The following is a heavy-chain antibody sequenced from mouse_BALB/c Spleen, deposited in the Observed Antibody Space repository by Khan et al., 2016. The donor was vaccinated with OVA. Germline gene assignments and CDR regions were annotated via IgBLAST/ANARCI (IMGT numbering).Heavy chain of an antibody. Sequence: EVELVESGGDLVKPGGSLKLSCAASGFTFSTYGMSWVRQTPDKRLEWVATVSTGGSYTYYPDSVKGRFTISRANAKSTLYLQMSGLKSEDTAMFYCTRLAYYYDSEGFAYWGQGTLVTVSA. CDR1: GFTFSTYG. J-gene: IGHJ3*01. D-gene: IGHD1-1*01. V-gene: IGHV5-6*01. CDR2: VSTGGSYT. CDR3: TRLAYYYDSEGFAY.